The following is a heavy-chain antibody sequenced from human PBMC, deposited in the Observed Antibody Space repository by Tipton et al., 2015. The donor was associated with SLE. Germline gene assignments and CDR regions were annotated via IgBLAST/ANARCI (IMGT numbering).Heavy chain of an antibody. V-gene: IGHV4-61*02. Sequence: TLSLTCTVSGGSISSGSYYWGWIRQPAGKGLEWIGRIYTSGSTNYNPSLKSRVTISVDTSKNQFSLKLSSVTAADTAVYYCARCDCSSTSCYLDYWGQGTLVTVSS. D-gene: IGHD2-2*01. CDR2: IYTSGST. J-gene: IGHJ4*02. CDR3: ARCDCSSTSCYLDY. CDR1: GGSISSGSYY.